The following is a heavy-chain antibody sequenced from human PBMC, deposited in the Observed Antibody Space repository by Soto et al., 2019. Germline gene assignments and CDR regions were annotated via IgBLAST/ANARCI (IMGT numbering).Heavy chain of an antibody. Sequence: QVQLVESGGGVVQPGRSLRLSCAASGFTFSNYAIHWVRQAPGRGLEWVTVISFDGSNKYYADSVKGRFTISRDKSKNTVYLQMNSLRVEDTAVYYCAKHGIAWDQTLSQPNWFDPWGQGTLVTVSS. D-gene: IGHD2-2*01. J-gene: IGHJ5*02. CDR1: GFTFSNYA. CDR3: AKHGIAWDQTLSQPNWFDP. CDR2: ISFDGSNK. V-gene: IGHV3-30*18.